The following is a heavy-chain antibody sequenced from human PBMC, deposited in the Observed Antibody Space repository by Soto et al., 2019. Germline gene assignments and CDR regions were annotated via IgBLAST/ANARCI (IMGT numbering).Heavy chain of an antibody. J-gene: IGHJ6*02. CDR1: GFTFSSYA. D-gene: IGHD3-3*01. V-gene: IGHV3-30-3*01. CDR2: ISYDGSNK. CDR3: ARAPYDFWSGWTYVGVSMEFSRGMDV. Sequence: QVQLVESGGGVVQPGRSLRLSCAASGFTFSSYAMHWVRQAPGKGLEWVAVISYDGSNKYYADSVKGRFTISRDNSKNTLYLQMNSLRAEDTAVYYCARAPYDFWSGWTYVGVSMEFSRGMDVWGQGTTVTVSS.